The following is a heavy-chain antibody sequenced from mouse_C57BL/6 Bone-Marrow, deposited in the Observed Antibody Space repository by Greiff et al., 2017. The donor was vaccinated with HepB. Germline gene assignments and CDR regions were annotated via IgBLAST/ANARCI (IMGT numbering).Heavy chain of an antibody. CDR2: IDPENGDT. CDR1: GFNIKDDY. CDR3: TTDYGSSYGGFAY. J-gene: IGHJ3*01. V-gene: IGHV14-4*01. Sequence: EVMLVESGAELVRPGASVKLSCTASGFNIKDDYMHWVKQRPEQGLEWIGWIDPENGDTEYASKFQGKATITADTSSNTAYLQLSSLTSEDTAVYYCTTDYGSSYGGFAYWGQGTLVTVSA. D-gene: IGHD1-1*01.